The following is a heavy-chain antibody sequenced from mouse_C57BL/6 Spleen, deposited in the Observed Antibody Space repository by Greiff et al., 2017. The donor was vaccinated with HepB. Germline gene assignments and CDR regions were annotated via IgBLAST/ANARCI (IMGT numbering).Heavy chain of an antibody. CDR2: IYPRSGNT. Sequence: VQLKESGAELARPGASVKLSCKASGYTFTSYGISWVKQRTGQGLEWIGEIYPRSGNTYYNEKFKGKATLTADKSSSTAYMELRSLTSEDSAVYFCARREITDWFAYWGQGTLVTVSA. D-gene: IGHD2-4*01. J-gene: IGHJ3*01. CDR1: GYTFTSYG. CDR3: ARREITDWFAY. V-gene: IGHV1-81*01.